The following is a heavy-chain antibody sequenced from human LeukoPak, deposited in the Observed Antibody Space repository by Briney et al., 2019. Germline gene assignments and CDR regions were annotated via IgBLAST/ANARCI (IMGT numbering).Heavy chain of an antibody. J-gene: IGHJ4*02. CDR1: GFTFDDYA. V-gene: IGHV3-9*01. CDR3: ARDIRYSYGVDY. D-gene: IGHD5-18*01. Sequence: PGGSLRLSCAASGFTFDDYAMHWVRQAPGKGLEWVSGISWNSGSIGYADSVKGRFTISRDNAKNSLYLQMNSLRAEDTALYYCARDIRYSYGVDYWGQGTLVTVSS. CDR2: ISWNSGSI.